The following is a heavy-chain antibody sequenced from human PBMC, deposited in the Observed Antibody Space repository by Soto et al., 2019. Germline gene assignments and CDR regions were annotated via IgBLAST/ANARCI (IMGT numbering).Heavy chain of an antibody. V-gene: IGHV1-58*01. CDR1: GFTFTSSA. CDR3: AADGLTNGESEGYYYYGMDV. D-gene: IGHD1-1*01. J-gene: IGHJ6*02. CDR2: IVVGSGNT. Sequence: QMQLVQSGPEVKKPGTSVKVSCKASGFTFTSSAVQWVRQARGQRLEWIGWIVVGSGNTNYAQKFQERVTITRDMSTSTAYMELSSLRSEDTAVAYCAADGLTNGESEGYYYYGMDVWGQGTTVTVSS.